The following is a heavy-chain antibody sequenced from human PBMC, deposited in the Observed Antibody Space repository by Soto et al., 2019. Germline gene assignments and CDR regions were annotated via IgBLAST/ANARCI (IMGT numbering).Heavy chain of an antibody. CDR1: GGSFSGYS. CDR2: INHSGST. J-gene: IGHJ6*02. CDR3: ARGRVIVATIFYYGMDV. Sequence: SETLSLTCAVYGGSFSGYSWSWIRQPPGKGLEWIGEINHSGSTNYNPSLKSRVTISVDTSKNQFSLKLSSVTAADTAVYYCARGRVIVATIFYYGMDVWGQGTTVTVSS. D-gene: IGHD5-12*01. V-gene: IGHV4-34*01.